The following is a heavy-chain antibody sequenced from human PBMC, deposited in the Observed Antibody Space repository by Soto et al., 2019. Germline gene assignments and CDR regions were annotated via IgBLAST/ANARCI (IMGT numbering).Heavy chain of an antibody. CDR1: GYSITSPHY. V-gene: IGHV4-38-2*01. CDR2: IHHSGST. CDR3: ARRIETTTMKTGMDV. Sequence: SETLSLTCAVSGYSITSPHYWGWIRQPPGKGLEWIGIIHHSGSTYYNPSLKSRVTISIDTSRKQFSLKVTSVTAADTAVYYCARRIETTTMKTGMDVWGQGTTVTVLL. D-gene: IGHD1-1*01. J-gene: IGHJ6*02.